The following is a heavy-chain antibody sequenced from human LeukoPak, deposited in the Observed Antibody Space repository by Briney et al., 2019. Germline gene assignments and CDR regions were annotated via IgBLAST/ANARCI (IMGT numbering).Heavy chain of an antibody. Sequence: ASETLSLTCTVSGGSISSDYWSWIRQPREKGLEWIGNIYYSGITNYNPSLRSRLTMSADTSKNQLSLTVSSVTAADTAVYYCAREGNYGSGRGMDVWGQGTTVTVSS. CDR2: IYYSGIT. D-gene: IGHD3-10*01. J-gene: IGHJ6*02. V-gene: IGHV4-59*01. CDR1: GGSISSDY. CDR3: AREGNYGSGRGMDV.